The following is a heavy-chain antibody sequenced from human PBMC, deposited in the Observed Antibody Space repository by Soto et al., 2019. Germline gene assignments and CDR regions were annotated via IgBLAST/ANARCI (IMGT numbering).Heavy chain of an antibody. CDR3: ARGLTDRSIANPGKAQVHMDV. D-gene: IGHD2-21*01. J-gene: IGHJ6*03. CDR1: GGSFSGYY. CDR2: INHSGST. V-gene: IGHV4-34*01. Sequence: SETLSLTCAVYGGSFSGYYWSWIRQPPGKGLERIGEINHSGSTDYNPSLKSRVTISVDTSKNQFSLKLSSVTAADTAVYYCARGLTDRSIANPGKAQVHMDVWGKGTTVTVSS.